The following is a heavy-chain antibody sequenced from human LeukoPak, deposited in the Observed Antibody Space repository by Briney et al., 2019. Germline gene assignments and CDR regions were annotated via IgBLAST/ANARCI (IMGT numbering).Heavy chain of an antibody. V-gene: IGHV3-49*03. CDR3: TRHVGGSGWYLTGWFDP. CDR1: GFTFGDYA. J-gene: IGHJ5*02. D-gene: IGHD6-19*01. CDR2: IIFKADGGTT. Sequence: GGSLRLSCTPSGFTFGDYAMSWFRQAPGKGLEWVGFIIFKADGGTTEYAASVKGKFTISRDDSKSIAYLQMNSLKTEDTAVYYCTRHVGGSGWYLTGWFDPWGQGTLVTVSS.